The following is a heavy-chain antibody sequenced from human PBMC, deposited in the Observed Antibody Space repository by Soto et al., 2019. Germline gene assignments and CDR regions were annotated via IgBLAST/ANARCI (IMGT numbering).Heavy chain of an antibody. CDR3: AKEPEDSSSWSHYYYGMDV. D-gene: IGHD6-13*01. Sequence: QVQLVESGGGVVQPGRSLRLSCAASGFTFSSYGMHWARQAPGKGLEWVAVISYDGSNKYYADSVKGRFTISRDNSKNTLYLQMNSLRAEDTAVYYCAKEPEDSSSWSHYYYGMDVWGQGTTVTVSS. J-gene: IGHJ6*02. V-gene: IGHV3-30*18. CDR2: ISYDGSNK. CDR1: GFTFSSYG.